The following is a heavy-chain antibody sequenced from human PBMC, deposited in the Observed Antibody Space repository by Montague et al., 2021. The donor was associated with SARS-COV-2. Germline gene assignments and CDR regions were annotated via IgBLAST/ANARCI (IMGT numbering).Heavy chain of an antibody. J-gene: IGHJ3*02. Sequence: CAISGDSDAIRFPTCSSDKHTPSRGLRQLGKRLYGSKDYHVYASSVKTRITINPDTSRNQFSLHLKSVTPEDSAVYYCARENLGGEGIDAFDTWGQGTVVTV. D-gene: IGHD1-14*01. V-gene: IGHV6-1*01. CDR2: RLYGSKDYH. CDR1: GDSDAIRFPT. CDR3: ARENLGGEGIDAFDT.